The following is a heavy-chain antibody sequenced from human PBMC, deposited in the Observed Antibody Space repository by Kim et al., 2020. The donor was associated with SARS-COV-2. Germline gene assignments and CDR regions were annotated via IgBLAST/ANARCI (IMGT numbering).Heavy chain of an antibody. CDR1: GYTLTELS. CDR2: FDHEEEEI. V-gene: IGHV1-24*01. Sequence: ASVKVSCKVSGYTLTELSMHWVRQAPGKGLEWMGGFDHEEEEIKNAKKVQGRVTMTEDTSTDTAYMELSSLRSEDTAVYYCATGPPIQFGWFDPWGQGTLVPVSS. J-gene: IGHJ5*02. D-gene: IGHD5-18*01. CDR3: ATGPPIQFGWFDP.